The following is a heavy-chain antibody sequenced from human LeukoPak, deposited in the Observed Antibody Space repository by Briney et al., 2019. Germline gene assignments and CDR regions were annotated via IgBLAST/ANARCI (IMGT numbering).Heavy chain of an antibody. V-gene: IGHV3-74*01. CDR2: INSDGSST. D-gene: IGHD3-3*01. CDR3: ARVSTPSSYYDFWCGYPDY. J-gene: IGHJ4*02. CDR1: GFTFSSYW. Sequence: GGSLRLSCAASGFTFSSYWMHWVRQAPGKGLVWVSRINSDGSSTSYADSVKGRFTISRDNAKNTLYLQMNSLRAEDTAVYYCARVSTPSSYYDFWCGYPDYWGQGTLVTVSS.